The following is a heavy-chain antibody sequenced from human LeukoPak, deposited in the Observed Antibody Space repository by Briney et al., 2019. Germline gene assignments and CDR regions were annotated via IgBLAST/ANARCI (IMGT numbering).Heavy chain of an antibody. Sequence: ASVKVSCKASGYTFTGYYMHWVRQAPGQGLEWMGWINPNSGGTKYAQEFQGRITMTRDTSISTAYMELSRLRSDDMAVYYCARVIAPYAFDMWGQGTMVTVSS. J-gene: IGHJ3*02. V-gene: IGHV1-2*02. CDR3: ARVIAPYAFDM. D-gene: IGHD6-13*01. CDR2: INPNSGGT. CDR1: GYTFTGYY.